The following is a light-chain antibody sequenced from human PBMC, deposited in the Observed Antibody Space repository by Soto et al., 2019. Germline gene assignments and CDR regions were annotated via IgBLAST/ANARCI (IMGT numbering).Light chain of an antibody. CDR3: YSYTSSNTHV. J-gene: IGLJ1*01. V-gene: IGLV2-14*03. Sequence: VLTQPASVSGSPGQSITISCTGTSSDVGGYNYVSWYQHHPGKVPQLMIYDVSNRPSGVSNRFSGSKSGNTASLTISGLQAEDEADSYCYSYTSSNTHVFGTVTKVTVL. CDR2: DVS. CDR1: SSDVGGYNY.